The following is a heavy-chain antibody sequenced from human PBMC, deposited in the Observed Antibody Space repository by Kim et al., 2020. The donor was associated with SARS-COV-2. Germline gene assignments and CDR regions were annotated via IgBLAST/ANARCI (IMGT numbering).Heavy chain of an antibody. CDR3: AKGGCSSRNGNTTDN. CDR2: ISGGGSNK. Sequence: GGSLRLSCAASGFTFSSFAMNWVRQAPGKGPEWVSAISGGGSNKNYADSVKGRFTISRDNSKNTLYVQMNSLRAEDTAVYYCAKGGCSSRNGNTTDNWGRGTLVTVSS. J-gene: IGHJ4*01. D-gene: IGHD2-2*01. V-gene: IGHV3-23*01. CDR1: GFTFSSFA.